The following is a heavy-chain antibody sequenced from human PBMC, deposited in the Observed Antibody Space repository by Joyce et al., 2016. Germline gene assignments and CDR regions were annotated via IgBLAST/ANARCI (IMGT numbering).Heavy chain of an antibody. J-gene: IGHJ4*02. CDR2: IYASPSGMI. Sequence: EVQLVESGGGLVQPGVSLRLSCAASGFTFGSYSMNWLRQAPGKGVEWVSFIYASPSGMIKYAEFVKGRFTISRDNGRDSLYLQMNSLSDEDTAVYYCARSRALDGITPDYWGQGTLVTVSS. CDR3: ARSRALDGITPDY. CDR1: GFTFGSYS. V-gene: IGHV3-48*02. D-gene: IGHD1-14*01.